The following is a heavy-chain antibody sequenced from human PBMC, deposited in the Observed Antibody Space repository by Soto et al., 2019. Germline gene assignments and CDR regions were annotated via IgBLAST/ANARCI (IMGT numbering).Heavy chain of an antibody. Sequence: PGGTLRLSCAASGFTFSSYSMNWVRQAPGKGLEWVSSISSSSYIYYADSVKGRFTISRDNAKNSLYLQMNSLRAEDTAVYYCASGKRLRPIDYWGQGTLVTVSS. D-gene: IGHD5-12*01. V-gene: IGHV3-21*01. CDR1: GFTFSSYS. J-gene: IGHJ4*02. CDR2: ISSSSYI. CDR3: ASGKRLRPIDY.